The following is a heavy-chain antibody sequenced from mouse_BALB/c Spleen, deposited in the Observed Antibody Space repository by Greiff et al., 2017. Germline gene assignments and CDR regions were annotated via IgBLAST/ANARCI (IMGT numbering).Heavy chain of an antibody. Sequence: QVQLQQPGAELVKPGASVKLSCKASGYTFTSYWMHWVKQRPGQGLEWIGEINPSNGRTNYNEKFKSKATLTVDKSSSTAYMQLSSLTSEDSAVYYCARYYLYFDYWGQGTTLTVSS. CDR2: INPSNGRT. J-gene: IGHJ2*01. CDR1: GYTFTSYW. CDR3: ARYYLYFDY. V-gene: IGHV1S81*02. D-gene: IGHD1-1*02.